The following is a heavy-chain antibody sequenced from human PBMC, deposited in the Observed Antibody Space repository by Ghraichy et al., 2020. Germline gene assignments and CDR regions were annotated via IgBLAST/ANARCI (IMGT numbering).Heavy chain of an antibody. Sequence: SGPTLVKPTQTLTLTCTFSGFSLSTSGMCVSWIRQPPGKALEWLALIDWDDDKYYSTSLKTRLTISKDTSKNQVVLTMSNMDPVDTATYYCARIHQDTAMGYGMDVWGQGTTVTVSS. CDR3: ARIHQDTAMGYGMDV. CDR1: GFSLSTSGMC. D-gene: IGHD5-18*01. CDR2: IDWDDDK. V-gene: IGHV2-70*01. J-gene: IGHJ6*02.